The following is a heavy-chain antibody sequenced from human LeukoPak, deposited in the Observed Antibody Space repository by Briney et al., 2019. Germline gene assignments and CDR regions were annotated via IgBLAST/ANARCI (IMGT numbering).Heavy chain of an antibody. CDR2: IIPIFGTA. CDR3: ARAGRYCSSTSCYLHY. CDR1: GGTFSSYA. Sequence: SVKVSCKASGGTFSSYAISWVRQAPGQGLEWMGVIIPIFGTANYAQKFQGRVTITADKSTSTAYMELSSLRSEDTAVYYCARAGRYCSSTSCYLHYWGQGTLVTVSS. V-gene: IGHV1-69*06. J-gene: IGHJ4*02. D-gene: IGHD2-2*01.